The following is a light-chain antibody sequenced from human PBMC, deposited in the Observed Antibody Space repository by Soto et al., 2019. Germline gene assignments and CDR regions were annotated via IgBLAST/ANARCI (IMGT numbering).Light chain of an antibody. CDR3: LQHDASLRT. J-gene: IGKJ1*01. Sequence: IQMTQSPYSQSASVAARVTITCRASQDIGNDVGWYQQKPGKAPKRLIYLTYSLQTGVPSRFSGSGSGTDFSLTISRLQPEDSATYFCLQHDASLRTFGQGTKVDIK. V-gene: IGKV1-17*01. CDR1: QDIGND. CDR2: LTY.